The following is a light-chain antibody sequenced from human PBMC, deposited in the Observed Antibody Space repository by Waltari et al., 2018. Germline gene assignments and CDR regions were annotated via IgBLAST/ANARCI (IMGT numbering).Light chain of an antibody. Sequence: IVLTQSPGTLSLSPGERVTLSCRASQSVSRSLAWYQQKPDQAPTRLIYGASTSATGIPDGFTGSGSGTDFSLTISSLEPEDVAIYFCQHYVRLPATFGQGTKVEIK. CDR2: GAS. CDR3: QHYVRLPAT. CDR1: QSVSRS. J-gene: IGKJ1*01. V-gene: IGKV3-20*01.